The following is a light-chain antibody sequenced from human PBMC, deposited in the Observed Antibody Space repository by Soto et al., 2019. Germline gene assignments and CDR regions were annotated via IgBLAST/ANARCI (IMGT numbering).Light chain of an antibody. CDR1: QSISSW. CDR2: DAS. Sequence: DIQMTQSPSTLSASVGDRVTITCRASQSISSWLAWYQQKPGKAPKLLIYDASILESGVPSRFSGSGSGTDFTLTISSLQPDYFATYYCQQYNSYPSTFGKGTKLEIK. CDR3: QQYNSYPST. J-gene: IGKJ2*01. V-gene: IGKV1-5*01.